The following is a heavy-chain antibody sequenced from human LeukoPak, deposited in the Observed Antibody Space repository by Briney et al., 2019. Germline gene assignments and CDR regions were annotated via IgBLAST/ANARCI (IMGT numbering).Heavy chain of an antibody. Sequence: ASVKVSCKAPGYTFTSYAMHWVRQAPGQRLEWMGWVNAGNGNTKYSQKFQGRVTITRDTSASTAYMELSSLRSEDTAVYYCAREDPQGYCSSTSCYGAGIYYYYGMDVWGKGTTVTVSS. CDR2: VNAGNGNT. CDR1: GYTFTSYA. D-gene: IGHD2-2*01. J-gene: IGHJ6*04. V-gene: IGHV1-3*01. CDR3: AREDPQGYCSSTSCYGAGIYYYYGMDV.